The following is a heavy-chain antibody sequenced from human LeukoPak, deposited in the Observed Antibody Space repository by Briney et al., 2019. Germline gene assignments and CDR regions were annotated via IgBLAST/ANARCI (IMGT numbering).Heavy chain of an antibody. CDR1: GFTFSSYG. Sequence: PGGSLRLSCAASGFTFSSYGMHWVRQSPGKGLGWVAVISYDGSNKYYADSVKGQFTISRDNSKNTLYLQMNSLRAEDTAVYYCAKDGYSSGWYPDTDYWGQGTLVTVSS. J-gene: IGHJ4*02. V-gene: IGHV3-30*18. CDR3: AKDGYSSGWYPDTDY. CDR2: ISYDGSNK. D-gene: IGHD6-19*01.